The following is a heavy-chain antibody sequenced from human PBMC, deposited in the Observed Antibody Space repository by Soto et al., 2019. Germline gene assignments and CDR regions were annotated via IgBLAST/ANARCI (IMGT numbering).Heavy chain of an antibody. CDR1: GFTFRTYA. D-gene: IGHD3-16*02. CDR2: ISGSAGT. CDR3: AKEKDYDFNWGSDRFTSHY. V-gene: IGHV3-23*01. Sequence: XGSLKLSCTASGFTFRTYAMTWFRQAPEKGLDWVSAISGSAGTFYATSVKGRFTISRDNSRSTVYLQMHSLRAEDSAIYYCAKEKDYDFNWGSDRFTSHYWGRGTLVTVSS. J-gene: IGHJ4*02.